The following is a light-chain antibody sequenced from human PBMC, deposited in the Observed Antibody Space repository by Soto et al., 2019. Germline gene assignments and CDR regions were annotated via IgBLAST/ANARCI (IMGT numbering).Light chain of an antibody. CDR2: DAS. CDR3: QQYGGSPRT. CDR1: QSASSSS. V-gene: IGKV3-20*01. Sequence: EIVLTQSPGTLSLSPGERATLSCRASQSASSSSLAWYQQKRGQAPRLLIHDASSRATGIPDRFSGSGSGTDFILTTSRLEPEDFAVYYCQQYGGSPRTFGQGTKVEVK. J-gene: IGKJ1*01.